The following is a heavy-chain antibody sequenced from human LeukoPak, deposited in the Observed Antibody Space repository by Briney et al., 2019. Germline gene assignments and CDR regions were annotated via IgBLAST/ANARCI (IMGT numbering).Heavy chain of an antibody. D-gene: IGHD3-3*01. CDR3: ARVITISFDY. CDR2: ISGSGDST. J-gene: IGHJ4*02. V-gene: IGHV3-23*01. Sequence: GSLRLSCAASGFTFSIYAMTWVRQAPGKGLEWVSTISGSGDSTYYADSVKGRFTISRDNSKNTLYLQMNSLRAEDTAVYYCARVITISFDYWGQGTLVTVSS. CDR1: GFTFSIYA.